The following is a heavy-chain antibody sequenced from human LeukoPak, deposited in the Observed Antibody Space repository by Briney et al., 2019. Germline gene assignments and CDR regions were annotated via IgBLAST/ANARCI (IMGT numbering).Heavy chain of an antibody. J-gene: IGHJ4*02. V-gene: IGHV4-4*02. CDR1: GGSISSSNW. CDR2: IYHSGCT. CDR3: AKKQGSRGGFDY. D-gene: IGHD6-13*01. Sequence: SGTLSLTCAVSGGSISSSNWWSWVRQPPGKGLEWSGDIYHSGCTNYNPSLESRVTISVDKSTNQFSLELSSVTAADTAVYYCAKKQGSRGGFDYWGQGTLVTVSS.